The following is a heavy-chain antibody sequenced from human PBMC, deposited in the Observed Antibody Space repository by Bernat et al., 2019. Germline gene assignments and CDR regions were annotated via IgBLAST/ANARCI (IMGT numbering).Heavy chain of an antibody. CDR2: ISYDGSNK. CDR3: AKDHNYYGSGNYLVGLGH. Sequence: QVQLVESGGGVVQPGRSLRLSCAASGFTFGTYGMHWVRQAPGKGLEWVTIISYDGSNKYYADSVRGRFTISRDNSKNTLHLQMNSLRAEDTAVYYCAKDHNYYGSGNYLVGLGHWGQGTLVTVSS. D-gene: IGHD3-10*01. J-gene: IGHJ4*02. V-gene: IGHV3-30*18. CDR1: GFTFGTYG.